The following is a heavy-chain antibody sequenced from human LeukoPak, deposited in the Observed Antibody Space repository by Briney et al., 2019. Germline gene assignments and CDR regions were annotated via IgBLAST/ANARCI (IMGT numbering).Heavy chain of an antibody. D-gene: IGHD3-9*01. CDR1: GFTFSSYA. V-gene: IGHV3-64*01. J-gene: IGHJ4*02. Sequence: GRSLRLSCAASGFTFSSYAMHWVRQAPGKGLEYVSAISSNGGSTYYANSVKGRFTISRDNSKNTLYLQMGSLRAEDMAVYYCARSPKYYDILTGYYGGYFDYWGQGTLVTVSS. CDR2: ISSNGGST. CDR3: ARSPKYYDILTGYYGGYFDY.